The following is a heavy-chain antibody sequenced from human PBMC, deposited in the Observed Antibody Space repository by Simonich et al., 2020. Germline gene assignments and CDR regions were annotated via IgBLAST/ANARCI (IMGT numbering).Heavy chain of an antibody. D-gene: IGHD6-13*01. CDR3: ARGGVRSSSWYWYFDL. V-gene: IGHV1-2*02. CDR1: GYTFTGYY. Sequence: QVQLVQSGAEVKKPGASVKVSCKASGYTFTGYYMHWVRQAPGQGLGWMGWINPKSGGTNDARKFQVRGTMTRETSISTAYMELSRLGADDTAVYYCARGGVRSSSWYWYFDLWGRGTLVTVSS. J-gene: IGHJ2*01. CDR2: INPKSGGT.